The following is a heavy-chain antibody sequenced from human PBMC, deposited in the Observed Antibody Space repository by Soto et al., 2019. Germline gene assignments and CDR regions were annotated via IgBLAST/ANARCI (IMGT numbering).Heavy chain of an antibody. CDR3: ARGRMRYCNGGSCYNWFDP. CDR2: INHSGST. CDR1: GGSFSGYY. D-gene: IGHD2-15*01. J-gene: IGHJ5*02. Sequence: SETLSLTCAVYGGSFSGYYWSWIRQPPGKGLEWIGEINHSGSTNYNPSLKSRVTISVDTSKNQFSLKLSSVTAADTAVYYCARGRMRYCNGGSCYNWFDPWGQGTLVTVSS. V-gene: IGHV4-34*01.